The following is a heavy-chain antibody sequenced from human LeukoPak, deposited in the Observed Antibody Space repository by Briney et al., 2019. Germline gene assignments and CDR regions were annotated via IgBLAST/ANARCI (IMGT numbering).Heavy chain of an antibody. V-gene: IGHV1-18*01. CDR1: GYTFTSYG. CDR3: ARETLDIVVVPAAKGTYFDY. CDR2: ISANNGNT. D-gene: IGHD2-2*03. Sequence: ASVKVSCEASGYTFTSYGISWVRQAPGQGLEWMGWISANNGNTNYAQKLQGRVTMTTDTSTSTAYMEPRSLRSDDTAVYYCARETLDIVVVPAAKGTYFDYWGQGTLVTVSS. J-gene: IGHJ4*02.